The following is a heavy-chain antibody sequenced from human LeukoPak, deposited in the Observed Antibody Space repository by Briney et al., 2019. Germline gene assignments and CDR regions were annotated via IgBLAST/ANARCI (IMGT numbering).Heavy chain of an antibody. CDR1: GGSISSYY. V-gene: IGHV4-59*01. D-gene: IGHD3-22*01. Sequence: SSETLSLTCTVSGGSISSYYWSWIRQPPGKGLEWIGYIYYSGSTNYNPSLKSRVTISVDTSKNQFSLKLSSVTAADTAVYYCARVPTDYYDSSGYYFDYWGQGTLVTVSS. CDR2: IYYSGST. J-gene: IGHJ4*02. CDR3: ARVPTDYYDSSGYYFDY.